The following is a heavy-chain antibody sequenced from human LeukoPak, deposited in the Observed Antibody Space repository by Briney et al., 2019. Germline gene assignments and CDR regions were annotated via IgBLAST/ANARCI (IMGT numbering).Heavy chain of an antibody. CDR1: RGSISSYN. CDR2: IYYSGST. CDR3: ARIGHEDYYFDY. V-gene: IGHV4-59*01. Sequence: SETLSLTCTVPRGSISSYNWSWIRQPPGKGLEWIGYIYYSGSTNYNPSLKSRVTISVDTSKNQFSLKLSSVTAADTAVYYCARIGHEDYYFDYWGQGTLVTVSS. J-gene: IGHJ4*02.